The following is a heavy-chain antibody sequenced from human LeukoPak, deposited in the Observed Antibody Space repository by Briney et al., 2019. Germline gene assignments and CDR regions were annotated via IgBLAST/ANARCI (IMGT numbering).Heavy chain of an antibody. CDR1: GESSFSSYY. Sequence: PSETLSLTCAVYGESSFSSYYWSWLRQTPGGALEWIGEINHSGYTNYNPSLKSRVTLSIDTSKNQFSLRLNSVTAADTAVYYCSRLVVGNDYWGQGTLVTVSS. D-gene: IGHD3-22*01. CDR2: INHSGYT. V-gene: IGHV4-34*01. J-gene: IGHJ4*02. CDR3: SRLVVGNDY.